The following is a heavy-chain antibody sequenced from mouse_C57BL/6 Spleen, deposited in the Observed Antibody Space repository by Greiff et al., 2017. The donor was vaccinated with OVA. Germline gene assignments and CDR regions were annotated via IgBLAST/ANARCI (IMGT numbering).Heavy chain of an antibody. J-gene: IGHJ4*01. CDR3: ARYNDYYNYAMGY. CDR1: GYTFTNYW. D-gene: IGHD2-3*01. Sequence: QVQLQQSGAELVRPGTSVKMSCKASGYTFTNYWIGWAKQRPGHGLEWIGDIYPGGGYTNYNEKFKGKATLTADKSSSTAYMQFSSLTSEDSAIDCCARYNDYYNYAMGYWGQGTSVTVSS. V-gene: IGHV1-63*01. CDR2: IYPGGGYT.